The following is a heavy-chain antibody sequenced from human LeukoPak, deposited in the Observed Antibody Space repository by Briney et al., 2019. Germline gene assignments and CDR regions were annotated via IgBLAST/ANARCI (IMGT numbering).Heavy chain of an antibody. Sequence: TGGSLRLSCAASGFTFSSYWMSWVRQAPGKGLEWVANIKQDGSEKYYVDSVKGRFTISRDNAKNSLYLQMNSLRAEDTAVYYCARVYEIRLGELSLPSYFDYWGQGTLVTVSS. CDR3: ARVYEIRLGELSLPSYFDY. CDR2: IKQDGSEK. V-gene: IGHV3-7*01. J-gene: IGHJ4*02. D-gene: IGHD3-16*02. CDR1: GFTFSSYW.